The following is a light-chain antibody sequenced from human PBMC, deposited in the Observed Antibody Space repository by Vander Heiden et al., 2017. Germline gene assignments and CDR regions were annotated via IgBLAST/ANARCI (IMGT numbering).Light chain of an antibody. CDR3: QSYDSSLSAWV. V-gene: IGLV1-40*01. CDR1: RSNIGAGFD. CDR2: GKS. J-gene: IGLJ3*02. Sequence: QSVLTQPPSVSGAPGQRVTISCTGSRSNIGAGFDVHWYQQLPGAAPKLLIYGKSNRPSGVPDRFSDSKSDTSASLAITGLQAADEADYYCQSYDSSLSAWVFGGGTKLTV.